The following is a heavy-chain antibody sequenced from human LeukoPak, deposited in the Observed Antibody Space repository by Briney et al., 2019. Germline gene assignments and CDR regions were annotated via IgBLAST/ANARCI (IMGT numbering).Heavy chain of an antibody. D-gene: IGHD3-10*01. J-gene: IGHJ4*02. CDR2: IYHSGST. CDR1: GYSISSGYY. V-gene: IGHV4-38-2*02. Sequence: SETLSLTCTVSGYSISSGYYWGWIRQPPGKGLEWIGSIYHSGSTYYNPSLKSRVTISVDTSKNQFSLKLSSVTAADTAVYYCARAMNKDYYGSGSYRYFDYWGQGTLVTVSS. CDR3: ARAMNKDYYGSGSYRYFDY.